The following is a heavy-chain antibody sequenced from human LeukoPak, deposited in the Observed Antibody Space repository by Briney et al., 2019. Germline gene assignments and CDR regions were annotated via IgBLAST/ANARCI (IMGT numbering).Heavy chain of an antibody. CDR3: ARDVWYDILTGYYFDY. D-gene: IGHD3-9*01. CDR2: IFYSGGT. CDR1: SGSISASNYY. J-gene: IGHJ4*02. V-gene: IGHV4-39*07. Sequence: SETLSLTCTVSSGSISASNYYWGWVRQPPGKALEWIGNIFYSGGTYYSPSLKSRVTISLDTSRNQFSLKLNSVTAADTAVYYCARDVWYDILTGYYFDYWGQGTLVTVSS.